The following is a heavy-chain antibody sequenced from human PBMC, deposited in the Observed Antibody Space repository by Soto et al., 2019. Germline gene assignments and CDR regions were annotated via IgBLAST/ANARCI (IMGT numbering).Heavy chain of an antibody. CDR2: INPNSGGT. D-gene: IGHD1-1*01. CDR3: AREPATAKPEGVDF. J-gene: IGHJ4*02. V-gene: IGHV1-2*02. Sequence: VASVKVSCKASGYTFSDYYIHWVRQAPGQGLEWMGWINPNSGGTKYAPKFQGGVTMTRDTSITTAYMELSRLRSGDTAVYYCAREPATAKPEGVDFWGQGTLVIVSS. CDR1: GYTFSDYY.